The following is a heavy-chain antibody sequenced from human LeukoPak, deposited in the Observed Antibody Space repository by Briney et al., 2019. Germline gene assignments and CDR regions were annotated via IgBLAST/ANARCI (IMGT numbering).Heavy chain of an antibody. CDR3: ARDDDRAREIDY. D-gene: IGHD3-22*01. CDR2: IIPIFGTA. J-gene: IGHJ4*02. V-gene: IGHV1-69*06. CDR1: GGTFSSYA. Sequence: SVKVSCKASGGTFSSYAISWVRQAPGQGLEWMGGIIPIFGTANYAQKFLGRVTIAADKSTSTAYMELSSLRSEDTAVYYCARDDDRAREIDYWGQGTLVTVSS.